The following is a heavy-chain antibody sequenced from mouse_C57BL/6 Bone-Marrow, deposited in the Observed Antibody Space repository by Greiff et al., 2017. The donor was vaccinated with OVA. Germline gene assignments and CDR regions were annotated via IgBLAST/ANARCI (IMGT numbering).Heavy chain of an antibody. D-gene: IGHD1-1*02. J-gene: IGHJ1*03. CDR2: ISSGGSYT. V-gene: IGHV5-6*01. CDR3: ARQSGTWYFDV. Sequence: EVQGVESGGDLVKPGGSLKLSCAASGFTFSSYGMSWVRQTPDKRLEWVATISSGGSYTYYTDSVKGRFTISRDNAKNTLYLQMSSLKSEDTAMDYCARQSGTWYFDVWGTGTTVTVSS. CDR1: GFTFSSYG.